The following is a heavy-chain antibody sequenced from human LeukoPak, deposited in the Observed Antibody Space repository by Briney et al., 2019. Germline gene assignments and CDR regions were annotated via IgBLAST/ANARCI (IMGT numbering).Heavy chain of an antibody. CDR2: ISGSGAST. CDR1: GFTFSSYA. Sequence: GGSPRLSCAASGFTFSSYAMSWVRQAPGKGLEWVSAISGSGASTYYADSVKGRFTVSRDNSKNTLYLQMNSLRAEDTAVYYCAKDFIAVADYMDVWGKGTTVTVSS. D-gene: IGHD6-19*01. J-gene: IGHJ6*03. CDR3: AKDFIAVADYMDV. V-gene: IGHV3-23*01.